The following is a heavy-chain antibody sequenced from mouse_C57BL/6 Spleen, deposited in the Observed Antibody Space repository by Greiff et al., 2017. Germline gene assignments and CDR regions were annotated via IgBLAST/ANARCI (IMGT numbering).Heavy chain of an antibody. CDR2: INYDGSST. Sequence: EVQLVESEGGLVQPGSSMKLSCTASGFTFSDYYMAWVRQVPEKGLEWVANINYDGSSTYYLDSLKSRFIISRDNAKNILYLQMSSLKSEDTATYYCARELGRDAMDYWGQGTSVTVSS. CDR3: ARELGRDAMDY. J-gene: IGHJ4*01. CDR1: GFTFSDYY. V-gene: IGHV5-16*01. D-gene: IGHD4-1*01.